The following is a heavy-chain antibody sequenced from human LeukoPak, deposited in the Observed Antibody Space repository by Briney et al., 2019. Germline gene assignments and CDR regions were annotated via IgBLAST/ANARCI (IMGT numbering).Heavy chain of an antibody. CDR2: IFYSGST. D-gene: IGHD3-10*01. Sequence: KASETLSLTCTVSCGSISTSNYYWGWIRQPPGKGLEWIGNIFYSGSTNYNPSLKSRVTISVDTSKNQFSLKLSSVTAADTAVYYCATSPMWFGELFGSYYMDVWGKGTTVTISS. V-gene: IGHV4-39*07. CDR1: CGSISTSNYY. CDR3: ATSPMWFGELFGSYYMDV. J-gene: IGHJ6*03.